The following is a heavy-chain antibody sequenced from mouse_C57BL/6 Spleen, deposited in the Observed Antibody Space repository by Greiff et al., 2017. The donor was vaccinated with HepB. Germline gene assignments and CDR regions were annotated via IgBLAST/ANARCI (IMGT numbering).Heavy chain of an antibody. Sequence: VHLVESGPELVKPGASVKLSCKASGYTFTSYDINWVKQRPGQGLEWIGWIYPRDGSTKYNEKFKGKATLTVDTSSSTAYMELHSLTSEDSAVYFCARAPYYYGSSFLYWYFDVWGTGTTVTVSS. CDR1: GYTFTSYD. D-gene: IGHD1-1*01. CDR3: ARAPYYYGSSFLYWYFDV. V-gene: IGHV1-85*01. J-gene: IGHJ1*03. CDR2: IYPRDGST.